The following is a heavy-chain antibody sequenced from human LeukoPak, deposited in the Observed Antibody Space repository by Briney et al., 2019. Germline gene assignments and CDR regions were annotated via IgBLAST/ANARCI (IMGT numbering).Heavy chain of an antibody. Sequence: GGSLRLSCAASGFTFSSYAMNWVRQAPGKGLEWVSTINAAGDDTFYAGSVKGRFTISRDNSKNTLHLQVNSLRAEDTAIYYCAREVSGSYESWGQGTLVTVSS. CDR1: GFTFSSYA. CDR2: INAAGDDT. J-gene: IGHJ4*02. V-gene: IGHV3-23*01. D-gene: IGHD3-16*01. CDR3: AREVSGSYES.